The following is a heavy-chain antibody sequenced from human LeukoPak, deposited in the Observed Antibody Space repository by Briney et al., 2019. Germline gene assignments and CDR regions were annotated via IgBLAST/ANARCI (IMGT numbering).Heavy chain of an antibody. CDR2: ISGSGGST. V-gene: IGHV3-23*01. CDR1: GFTFSSYA. D-gene: IGHD3-3*01. Sequence: PGGSLRLSCAASGFTFSSYAMSWVRQAPGKGLEWVSAISGSGGSTYYADSVKGRFTISRDNSKNTLYLQMNSLRAEDTAVYYCAKDGFKTRLRFLEWLLLGFDYWGQGTLVTVSS. CDR3: AKDGFKTRLRFLEWLLLGFDY. J-gene: IGHJ4*02.